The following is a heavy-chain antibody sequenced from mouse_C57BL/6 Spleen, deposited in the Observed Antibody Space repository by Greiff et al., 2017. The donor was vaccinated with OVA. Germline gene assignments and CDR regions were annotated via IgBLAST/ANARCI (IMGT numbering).Heavy chain of an antibody. Sequence: VKLQQPGAELVKPGASVKLSCKASGYTFTSYWMHWVKQRPGRGLEWIGRIDPNSGGTKYNEKFKSKATLTVDKPSSTAYMQLSSLTSEDSAVYYGARGTVVARGTYAMDYWGQGTSVTVSS. V-gene: IGHV1-72*01. CDR2: IDPNSGGT. D-gene: IGHD1-1*01. CDR1: GYTFTSYW. CDR3: ARGTVVARGTYAMDY. J-gene: IGHJ4*01.